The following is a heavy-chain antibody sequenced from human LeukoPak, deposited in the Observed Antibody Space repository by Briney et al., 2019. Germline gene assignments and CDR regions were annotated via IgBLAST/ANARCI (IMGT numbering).Heavy chain of an antibody. CDR1: GFTFTSYA. CDR2: ISGSGANT. CDR3: AREPDLVVETDMVIPDAFDI. Sequence: GGSLRLSCAASGFTFTSYAMSWVRQAPGKGLEWVSAISGSGANTYYADSMKGQFTISRDNSKNTLYLQMNSLRAEDTAVYYCAREPDLVVETDMVIPDAFDIWGQGTMVTVSS. D-gene: IGHD5-18*01. V-gene: IGHV3-23*01. J-gene: IGHJ3*02.